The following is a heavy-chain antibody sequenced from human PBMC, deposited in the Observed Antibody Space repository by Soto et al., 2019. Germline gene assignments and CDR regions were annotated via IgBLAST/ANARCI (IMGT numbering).Heavy chain of an antibody. D-gene: IGHD1-26*01. Sequence: SETLSLTCTVSGGSINNYYWSWIRQPPGKGLEWIGYIYYSGSTNYNPSLKSRVTISVDTSKNQFSLKLTSVTAADTAVYYCARRYGGNFDYWGQGTLVTVSS. CDR2: IYYSGST. CDR1: GGSINNYY. CDR3: ARRYGGNFDY. V-gene: IGHV4-59*01. J-gene: IGHJ4*02.